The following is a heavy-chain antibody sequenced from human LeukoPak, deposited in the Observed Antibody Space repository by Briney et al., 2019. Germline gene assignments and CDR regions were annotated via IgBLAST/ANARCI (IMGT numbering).Heavy chain of an antibody. CDR2: INTNTGNP. V-gene: IGHV7-4-1*02. Sequence: GASVKVSCKASGYTFTGYYMHWVRQAPGQGLEWMGWINTNTGNPTYAQGFTGRFVFSLDTSVSTAYLQISSLKAEDTAVYYCARESTTMVRGVMKYRTGWFDPWGQGTLVTVSS. J-gene: IGHJ5*02. CDR3: ARESTTMVRGVMKYRTGWFDP. D-gene: IGHD3-10*01. CDR1: GYTFTGYY.